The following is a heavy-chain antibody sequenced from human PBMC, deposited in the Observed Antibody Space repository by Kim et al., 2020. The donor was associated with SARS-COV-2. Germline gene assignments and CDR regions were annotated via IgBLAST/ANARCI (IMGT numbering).Heavy chain of an antibody. CDR3: ARYSSGWYYFDY. V-gene: IGHV3-7*01. Sequence: YYVDSVKGRFTISRDNAKNSLYLQMNSLRAEDTAVYYCARYSSGWYYFDYWGQGTLVTVSS. J-gene: IGHJ4*02. D-gene: IGHD6-19*01.